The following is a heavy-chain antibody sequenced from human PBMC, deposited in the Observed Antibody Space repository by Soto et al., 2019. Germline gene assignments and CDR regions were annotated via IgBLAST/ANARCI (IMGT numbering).Heavy chain of an antibody. CDR3: ARVSPAYYDFWSGYYHFDY. CDR1: GYTFTSYG. V-gene: IGHV1-18*01. J-gene: IGHJ4*02. D-gene: IGHD3-3*01. Sequence: QVQLVQSGAEVKKPGASVKVSCKASGYTFTSYGISWVRQAPGQGLEWMGWISAYNGNTNYAQKRQGRVTMTTDTSTSTAYMELRSLRSGDTAVYYCARVSPAYYDFWSGYYHFDYWGQGTLVTVSS. CDR2: ISAYNGNT.